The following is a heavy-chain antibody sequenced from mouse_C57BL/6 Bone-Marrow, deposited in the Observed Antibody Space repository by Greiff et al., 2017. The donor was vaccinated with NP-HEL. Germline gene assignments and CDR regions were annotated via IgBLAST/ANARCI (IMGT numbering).Heavy chain of an antibody. V-gene: IGHV1-55*01. CDR2: IYPGSGST. J-gene: IGHJ4*01. D-gene: IGHD1-1*01. Sequence: QVQLQQPGAELVKPGASVKMSCKASGYTFTSYWITWVKQRPGQGLEWIGDIYPGSGSTNYTAKFKRKATLTVDTSSSTAYMQLSSLTSEDSAVYYCAREATVVATTSYYAMDYWGQGTSVTVSS. CDR1: GYTFTSYW. CDR3: AREATVVATTSYYAMDY.